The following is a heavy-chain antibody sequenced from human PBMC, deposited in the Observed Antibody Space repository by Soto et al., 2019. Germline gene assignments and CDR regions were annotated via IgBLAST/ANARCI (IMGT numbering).Heavy chain of an antibody. V-gene: IGHV3-23*01. D-gene: IGHD2-8*01. CDR3: AKGGMVPWSYYGMDV. Sequence: GGSLRLSCAASGFTFSSYAMSWVRQAPGKGLEWVSAISGSGGSTYYADSVKGRFTISRDNSKNTLYLQMNSLRAEDTAVYYCAKGGMVPWSYYGMDVWGQGTTVTVSS. CDR1: GFTFSSYA. J-gene: IGHJ6*02. CDR2: ISGSGGST.